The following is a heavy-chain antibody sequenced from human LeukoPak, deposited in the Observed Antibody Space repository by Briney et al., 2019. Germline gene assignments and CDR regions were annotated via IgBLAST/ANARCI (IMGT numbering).Heavy chain of an antibody. J-gene: IGHJ5*02. CDR1: GFTFSDNY. V-gene: IGHV3-11*01. D-gene: IGHD3-3*01. CDR3: ARVLREWLLFGWFDP. Sequence: GGSLRLSCAASGFTFSDNYVSWIRQAPGKGLEWVSYISSSGSTIYYADSLKGRFPISRDNAKNSLYLQMNSLRAEDTAVYYCARVLREWLLFGWFDPWGQGTLVTVSS. CDR2: ISSSGSTI.